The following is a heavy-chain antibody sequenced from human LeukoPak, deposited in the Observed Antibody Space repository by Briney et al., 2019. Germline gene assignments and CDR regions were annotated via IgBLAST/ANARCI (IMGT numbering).Heavy chain of an antibody. Sequence: GSSVKVSCKAPGGTFSNYGFSWVRQAPEQGLEWMGGIVPGFGTVSYAQKFQDRVTITADDFTTTAYMELSSLRSEDTAVYYCARWAGTCTIAICYTLLDYWGQGTLVTVST. CDR2: IVPGFGTV. V-gene: IGHV1-69*01. CDR1: GGTFSNYG. CDR3: ARWAGTCTIAICYTLLDY. J-gene: IGHJ4*02. D-gene: IGHD2-2*02.